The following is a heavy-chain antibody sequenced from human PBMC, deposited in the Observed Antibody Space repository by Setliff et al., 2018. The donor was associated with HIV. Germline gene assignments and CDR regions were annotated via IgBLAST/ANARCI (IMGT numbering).Heavy chain of an antibody. V-gene: IGHV4-39*01. CDR2: LYYRGGTS. Sequence: KASETLSLTCSVSGASIASSNYYWGWVRQPPGKGLEWIGNLYYRGGTSYHNPSLKSRVTTSVDTSKNQFSLRLSSVTAADTAVYYCVREPDYWGQGTLVTVS. D-gene: IGHD1-1*01. J-gene: IGHJ4*02. CDR3: VREPDY. CDR1: GASIASSNYY.